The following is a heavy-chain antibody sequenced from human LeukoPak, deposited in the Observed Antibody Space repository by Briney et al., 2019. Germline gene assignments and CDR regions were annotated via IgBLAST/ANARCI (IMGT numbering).Heavy chain of an antibody. CDR1: GGSISNYY. Sequence: PSETLSLTCTVSGGSISNYYWSWIRQPPGKGLEWIGCIYYSGSTNYNPSLKSRVTISVDTSKNQFSLKLRSVTAADTAVYYCARESGYNYGPNAFDIWGQGTMVTVSS. D-gene: IGHD5-18*01. CDR3: ARESGYNYGPNAFDI. J-gene: IGHJ3*02. V-gene: IGHV4-59*01. CDR2: IYYSGST.